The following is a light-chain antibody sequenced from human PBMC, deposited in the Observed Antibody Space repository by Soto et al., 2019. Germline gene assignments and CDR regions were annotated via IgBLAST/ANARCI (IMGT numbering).Light chain of an antibody. CDR2: STN. CDR1: SGSVSTSYS. Sequence: QAVGTQEPSFSVSPGRTVIDTCGLSSGSVSTSYSPSWYQQTPGQAPRTLIYSTNTRSSGVPDRFSGSILGNKAALTITGAQADDESDYYCVLYMGGGVSLFGGATKLTVL. CDR3: VLYMGGGVSL. V-gene: IGLV8-61*01. J-gene: IGLJ3*02.